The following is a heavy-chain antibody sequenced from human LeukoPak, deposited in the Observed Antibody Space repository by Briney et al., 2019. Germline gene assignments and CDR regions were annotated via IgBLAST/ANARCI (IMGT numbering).Heavy chain of an antibody. D-gene: IGHD5-24*01. CDR2: IKQDGSEK. Sequence: GGSLRLSCAASGFTFSSYWMSWVRHAPGKGLEWVANIKQDGSEKNYVDFVKGRFTVSRDNAKNSLDLQMNSLRAEDTAVYYCARARGDGYQWYFDLWGRGTLVTVSS. J-gene: IGHJ2*01. V-gene: IGHV3-7*01. CDR3: ARARGDGYQWYFDL. CDR1: GFTFSSYW.